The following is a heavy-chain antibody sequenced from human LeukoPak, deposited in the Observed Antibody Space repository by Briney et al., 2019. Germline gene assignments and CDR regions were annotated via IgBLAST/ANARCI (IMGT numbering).Heavy chain of an antibody. Sequence: ASVKVSCKASGYTFTGYYMHWVRQAPGQGLEWMGWINPNSGGTDYAQKFQGRGTMARDTSISTAYMELSSLTSDDTAVYYCSRGRADGYSGYDFGDYWGQGTLVTVSS. J-gene: IGHJ4*02. V-gene: IGHV1-2*02. CDR3: SRGRADGYSGYDFGDY. CDR2: INPNSGGT. D-gene: IGHD5-12*01. CDR1: GYTFTGYY.